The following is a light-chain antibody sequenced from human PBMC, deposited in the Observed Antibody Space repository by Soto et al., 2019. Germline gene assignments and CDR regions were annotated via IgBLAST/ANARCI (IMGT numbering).Light chain of an antibody. CDR2: AAS. CDR3: QNYNGASLT. V-gene: IGKV1-27*01. J-gene: IGKJ1*01. Sequence: DIQMTQSPSSLSASVGDRVTITCRASQGISTYLVWYQQKPGTVPKLLIFAASTLQSGVPSRFSGSGSGTDFTLTISSLQPEDVATYYCQNYNGASLTFGQGTKVEIK. CDR1: QGISTY.